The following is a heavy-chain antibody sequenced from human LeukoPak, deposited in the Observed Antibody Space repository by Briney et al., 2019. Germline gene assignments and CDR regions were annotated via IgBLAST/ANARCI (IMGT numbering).Heavy chain of an antibody. J-gene: IGHJ4*02. D-gene: IGHD3-3*01. CDR2: INHSGST. CDR3: ARPGSYYDFWSGTASRLYYFDY. Sequence: SETLSLTCAVYGGSFSGYYWSWIRQPPGKGLEWIGEINHSGSTNYNPSPKSRVTISVDTSKNQFSLKLSSVTAADTAVYYCARPGSYYDFWSGTASRLYYFDYWGQGTLVTVSS. CDR1: GGSFSGYY. V-gene: IGHV4-34*01.